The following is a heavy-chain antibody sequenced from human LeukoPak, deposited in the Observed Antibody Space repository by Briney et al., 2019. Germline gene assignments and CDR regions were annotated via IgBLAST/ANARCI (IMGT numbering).Heavy chain of an antibody. Sequence: PGGSLRLSCAASGFTFSSYSMNWVRQAPGEGLEWVSSISSSSSYIYYADSVKGRFTISRDNAKNSLYLQMNSLRAEDTAVYYCARGDYGFWSGYYSGYYYYYGMDVWGQGTTVTVSS. CDR2: ISSSSSYI. D-gene: IGHD3-3*01. CDR1: GFTFSSYS. J-gene: IGHJ6*02. CDR3: ARGDYGFWSGYYSGYYYYYGMDV. V-gene: IGHV3-21*01.